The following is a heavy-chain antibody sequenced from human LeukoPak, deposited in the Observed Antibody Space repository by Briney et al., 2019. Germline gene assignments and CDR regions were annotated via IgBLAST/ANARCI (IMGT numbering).Heavy chain of an antibody. CDR3: AKGSSSNIAARLNY. V-gene: IGHV3-23*01. J-gene: IGHJ4*02. CDR1: GFTFSNYA. D-gene: IGHD6-6*01. CDR2: ISGSDGST. Sequence: GGSLRLPCAASGFTFSNYAMSWVRQAPGKGLEWVSGISGSDGSTYYADSVKGRFAISRDNSKNTLFLQMNSLRAEDTAVYYCAKGSSSNIAARLNYWGQGTLVTVSS.